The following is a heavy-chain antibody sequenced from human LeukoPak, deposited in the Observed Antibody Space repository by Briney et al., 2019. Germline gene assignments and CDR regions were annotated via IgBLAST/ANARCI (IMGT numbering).Heavy chain of an antibody. CDR2: IYYSGST. J-gene: IGHJ3*02. CDR1: GVSISTSSYY. V-gene: IGHV4-39*01. Sequence: SETLTLTCTVSGVSISTSSYYWGWIRQPPGKGLEWIGNIYYSGSTHYNPSLKSRVTISVDTSKNQFSLKLSSVTAADTAVYYCARLPYSSGWFDAFDIWGQGTMVTVSS. CDR3: ARLPYSSGWFDAFDI. D-gene: IGHD6-19*01.